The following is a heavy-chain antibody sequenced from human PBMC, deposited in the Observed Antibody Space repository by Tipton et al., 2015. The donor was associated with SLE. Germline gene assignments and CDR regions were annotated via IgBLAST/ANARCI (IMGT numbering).Heavy chain of an antibody. J-gene: IGHJ5*02. CDR2: IYYSGST. D-gene: IGHD6-13*01. V-gene: IGHV4-59*01. CDR3: ARAIGSTLNWFDP. CDR1: GGSFSGYY. Sequence: TLSLTCAVYGGSFSGYYWSWIRQPPGKALEWIGYIYYSGSTNYNPSLKSRVTISVDTSKNQFSLKLSSVTAADTAVYYCARAIGSTLNWFDPWGQGTLVTVSS.